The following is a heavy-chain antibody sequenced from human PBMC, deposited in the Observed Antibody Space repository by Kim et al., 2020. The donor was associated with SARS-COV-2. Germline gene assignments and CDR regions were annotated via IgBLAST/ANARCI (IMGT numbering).Heavy chain of an antibody. J-gene: IGHJ5*02. V-gene: IGHV1-2*02. CDR2: INPASGVP. CDR3: AGSKRLAP. CDR1: GYTFTDYF. Sequence: ASVKVSCKASGYTFTDYFIHWVRRAPGQGLEWMGWINPASGVPYYAQKFQGRVTMTTNTSINTAYMELSSLRSDDTAMYYCAGSKRLAPWGQGALVTVSS.